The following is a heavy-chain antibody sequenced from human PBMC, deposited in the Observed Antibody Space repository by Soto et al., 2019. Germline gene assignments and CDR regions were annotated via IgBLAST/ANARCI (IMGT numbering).Heavy chain of an antibody. D-gene: IGHD3-22*01. CDR3: AKVTWYYYDSSGYFDY. CDR1: GFTFSNSW. J-gene: IGHJ4*02. Sequence: GGSLRLSCAASGFTFSNSWMHWVRQAPGKGLEWVSAISGSGGSTYYADSVKGRFTISRDNSKNTLYLQMNSLRAEDTAVYYCAKVTWYYYDSSGYFDYWGQGTLVTVSS. V-gene: IGHV3-23*01. CDR2: ISGSGGST.